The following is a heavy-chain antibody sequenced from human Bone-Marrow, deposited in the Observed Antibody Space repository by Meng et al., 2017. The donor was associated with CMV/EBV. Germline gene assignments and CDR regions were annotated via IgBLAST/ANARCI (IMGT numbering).Heavy chain of an antibody. J-gene: IGHJ4*02. Sequence: GESLKISCAASGFTFSSYSMNWVRQAPGKGLEWVAFIRYDGSNKYYADSVKGRFTISRDNSKNTLYLQMNSLRAEDTAVYYCAKGGAAIRDWGQGTLVTVSS. V-gene: IGHV3-30*02. CDR2: IRYDGSNK. CDR3: AKGGAAIRD. CDR1: GFTFSSYS. D-gene: IGHD2-2*02.